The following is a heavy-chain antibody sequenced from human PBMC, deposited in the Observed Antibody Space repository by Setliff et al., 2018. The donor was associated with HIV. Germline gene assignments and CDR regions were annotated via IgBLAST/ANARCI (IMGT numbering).Heavy chain of an antibody. D-gene: IGHD4-17*01. CDR2: FYYSGST. V-gene: IGHV4-39*07. CDR1: GGSISSSNYY. Sequence: PSETLSLTCAVSGGSISSSNYYWVWIRQPPGQGLEWIGSFYYSGSTYYNLSLKSRVTISLDTSKNQFSLKLSSVTAADTAVYYCVAKKSGDYYYYMDVWGKGTTVTVSS. J-gene: IGHJ6*03. CDR3: VAKKSGDYYYYMDV.